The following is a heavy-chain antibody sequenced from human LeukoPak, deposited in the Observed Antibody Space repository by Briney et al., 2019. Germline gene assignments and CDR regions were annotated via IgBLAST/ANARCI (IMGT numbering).Heavy chain of an antibody. CDR3: AKDHHLGAPTEDI. CDR2: ISNGGGTT. J-gene: IGHJ3*02. CDR1: GFTFSDYF. D-gene: IGHD6-6*01. Sequence: GGSLRLSCVASGFTFSDYFIIWVRQAPGKGLEWIAYISNGGGTTYYTDSVQGRFTVSRDNAKNSLYLQMNSLRAEDTAVYYCAKDHHLGAPTEDIWGQGTMVTVSS. V-gene: IGHV3-11*04.